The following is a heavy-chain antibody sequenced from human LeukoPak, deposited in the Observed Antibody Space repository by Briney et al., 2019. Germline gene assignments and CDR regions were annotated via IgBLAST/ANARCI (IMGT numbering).Heavy chain of an antibody. D-gene: IGHD3-9*01. CDR1: GFTFSSYA. CDR3: ARGGVLRYFDWLLPHYYYYGMDV. V-gene: IGHV3-30-3*01. CDR2: ISYDGSNK. J-gene: IGHJ6*02. Sequence: PGGSLRLSCAASGFTFSSYAMHWVRQAPGKGLEWVAVISYDGSNKYYADSVKGRFTISRDNSKNTLYLQMNSLRAEDTAVYYCARGGVLRYFDWLLPHYYYYGMDVWGQGPRSPSP.